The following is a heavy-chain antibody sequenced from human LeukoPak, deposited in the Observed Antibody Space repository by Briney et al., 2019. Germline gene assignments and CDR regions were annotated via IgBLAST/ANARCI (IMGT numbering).Heavy chain of an antibody. D-gene: IGHD6-19*01. CDR2: IYYSGST. CDR1: GGSFSGYY. CDR3: AREVGYSSGWHDY. J-gene: IGHJ4*02. Sequence: PSETLSLTCAVYGGSFSGYYWSWIRQPPGKGLEWIGYIYYSGSTNYNPSLKSRVTISVDTSKNQFSLKLSSVTAADTAVYYCAREVGYSSGWHDYWGQGTLVTVSS. V-gene: IGHV4-59*01.